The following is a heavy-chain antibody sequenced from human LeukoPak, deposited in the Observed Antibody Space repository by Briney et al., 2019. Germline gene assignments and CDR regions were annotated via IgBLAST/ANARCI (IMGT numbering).Heavy chain of an antibody. Sequence: GGSLRLYCAASGFTFSSYAMSWVRKAPGMGLNWVSSIGSSGDITYYADSVKGRFTISRDNSKNTLYLQMNSLRAEDAAVYYCARDAHGYSGYEPFDYWGQGTLFTGSS. CDR2: IGSSGDIT. D-gene: IGHD5-12*01. V-gene: IGHV3-23*01. CDR3: ARDAHGYSGYEPFDY. CDR1: GFTFSSYA. J-gene: IGHJ4*02.